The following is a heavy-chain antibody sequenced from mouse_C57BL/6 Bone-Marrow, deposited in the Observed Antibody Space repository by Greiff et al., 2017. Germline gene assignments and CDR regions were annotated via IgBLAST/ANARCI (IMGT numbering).Heavy chain of an antibody. J-gene: IGHJ3*01. V-gene: IGHV1-72*01. CDR2: IDPNSGGT. CDR1: GYTFTNYW. Sequence: QVQLKQPGAELVKPGASVKLSCKASGYTFTNYWMHWVKQRPGRGLEWIGRIDPNSGGTKYNEKFKSKATLTVDKPSSTAYMQLSSLTSEDSAVYYCARGAGTAWFAYWGQGTLVTVSA. CDR3: ARGAGTAWFAY. D-gene: IGHD4-1*01.